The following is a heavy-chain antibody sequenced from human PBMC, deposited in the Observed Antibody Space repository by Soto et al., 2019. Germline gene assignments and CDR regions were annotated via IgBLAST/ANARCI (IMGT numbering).Heavy chain of an antibody. V-gene: IGHV3-23*01. CDR3: ATESHIVVVTAIRH. J-gene: IGHJ4*02. CDR1: GFTFSSYA. Sequence: GGSLRLSCAASGFTFSSYAMSWVRQAPGKGLEWVSAISGSGGSTYYADSVKGRFTISRDNSKNTLYLQMNSPRAEDTAVYYCATESHIVVVTAIRHWGQGTLVTVSS. CDR2: ISGSGGST. D-gene: IGHD2-21*02.